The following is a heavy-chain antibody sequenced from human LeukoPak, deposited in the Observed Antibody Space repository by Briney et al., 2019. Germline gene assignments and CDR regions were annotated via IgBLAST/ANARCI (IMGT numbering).Heavy chain of an antibody. CDR3: ARRTYFYDSSGYYFDY. CDR1: GGSISSYY. J-gene: IGHJ4*02. Sequence: SETLSLTCTVSGGSISSYYWSWIRQPPGKGLECIGYICYSGSTNYNPSLKSRVTISVDTSKNQFSLKLSSVTAADTAVYYCARRTYFYDSSGYYFDYWGQGTLVTVSS. V-gene: IGHV4-59*01. D-gene: IGHD3-22*01. CDR2: ICYSGST.